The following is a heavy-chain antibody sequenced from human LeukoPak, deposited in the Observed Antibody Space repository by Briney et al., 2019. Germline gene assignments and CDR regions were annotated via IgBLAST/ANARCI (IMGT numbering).Heavy chain of an antibody. Sequence: SVKVSCKASRGTFSSYAISWVRQAPGQGLKWMGGIIPIFGTANYAQKFQGRVTITADESTSTAYTELSSLRSEDTAVYYCAREVRVRTYYDFWSGYYGLDYWGQGTLVTVSS. V-gene: IGHV1-69*13. CDR3: AREVRVRTYYDFWSGYYGLDY. J-gene: IGHJ4*02. CDR2: IIPIFGTA. D-gene: IGHD3-3*01. CDR1: RGTFSSYA.